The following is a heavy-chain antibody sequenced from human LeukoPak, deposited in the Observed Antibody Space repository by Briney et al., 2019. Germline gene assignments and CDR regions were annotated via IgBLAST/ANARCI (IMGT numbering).Heavy chain of an antibody. CDR3: AKARIAAAGTGAFDV. Sequence: GGSLRLSCAASGFTVSSYGMTWFRQAPGKGLEGVSAFSATDGSAQYAESVKGRFTISRDNSKNSLYLQMNSLRDEDTAVYYCAKARIAAAGTGAFDVWGQGTMVTVSS. D-gene: IGHD6-13*01. J-gene: IGHJ3*01. V-gene: IGHV3-23*01. CDR2: FSATDGSA. CDR1: GFTVSSYG.